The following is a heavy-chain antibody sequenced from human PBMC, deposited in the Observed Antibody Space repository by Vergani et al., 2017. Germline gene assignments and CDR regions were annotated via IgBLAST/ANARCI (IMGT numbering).Heavy chain of an antibody. D-gene: IGHD7-27*01. CDR2: IKSQSDGGTT. V-gene: IGHV3-15*02. J-gene: IGHJ4*02. Sequence: EVQLLQSEGAVVQPGGSLRLSCVASGFSFSNAWMTWVRQGPGNGLEWVGRIKSQSDGGTTDYAAPVKGRFTISRDDSTNMLYLHMNSLKTEDTAVYYCTTLSPNWAHWWGQGTLVNVSS. CDR1: GFSFSNAW. CDR3: TTLSPNWAHW.